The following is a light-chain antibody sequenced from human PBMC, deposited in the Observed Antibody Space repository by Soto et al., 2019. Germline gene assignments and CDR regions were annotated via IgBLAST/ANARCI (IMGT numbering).Light chain of an antibody. J-gene: IGKJ1*01. V-gene: IGKV3-20*01. CDR1: QDIRGDE. Sequence: EVVLTQCPGPLSWSPGERATLSCRASQDIRGDELAWYQQKPGQAPRLLIDRGSTRATGIPDRSSGRGSGTDFTVTISRLEPEAFAVYYCQDYGTSATWTCGQGLKVEIK. CDR2: RGS. CDR3: QDYGTSATWT.